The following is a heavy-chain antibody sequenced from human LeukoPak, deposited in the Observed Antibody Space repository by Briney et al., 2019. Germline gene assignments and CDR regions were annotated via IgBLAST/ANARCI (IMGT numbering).Heavy chain of an antibody. CDR3: AKGFVVVPAPMSDF. D-gene: IGHD2-2*01. J-gene: IGHJ4*02. CDR1: GFTFSSYG. CDR2: IRYDGGNN. V-gene: IGHV3-30*02. Sequence: GGSLRLSCAASGFTFSSYGMHWVRQAPGKGLEWVAFIRYDGGNNYYADSVKGRFTISRDNSKNKLYLQMNSLRVEDTAVYYCAKGFVVVPAPMSDFWGQGTLVTVSS.